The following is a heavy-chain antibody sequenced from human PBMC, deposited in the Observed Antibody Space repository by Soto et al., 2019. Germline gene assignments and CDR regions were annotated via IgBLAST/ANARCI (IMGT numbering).Heavy chain of an antibody. V-gene: IGHV3-66*01. J-gene: IGHJ4*02. CDR2: IYSGGST. CDR1: GFTVSNNY. CDR3: AKEAWELPYFEY. D-gene: IGHD1-26*01. Sequence: EVQLVESGGGVVQPGGSLRLSCAASGFTVSNNYMSWFRQAPGKGLDWVSAIYSGGSTYYADSVKGRFTISRDNSKNTLYLQMNGLSAEDTAVYYCAKEAWELPYFEYWGQGTLVTVSS.